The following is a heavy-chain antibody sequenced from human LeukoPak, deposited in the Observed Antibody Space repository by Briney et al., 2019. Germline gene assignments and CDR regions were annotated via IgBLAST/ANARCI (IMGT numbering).Heavy chain of an antibody. CDR3: ARHEPSRYCSSTSCPLLYYYYMDV. J-gene: IGHJ6*03. D-gene: IGHD2-2*01. CDR1: GGSISSYY. CDR2: IYYSGST. V-gene: IGHV4-39*01. Sequence: SETLSLTCTVSGGSISSYYWGWIRQPPGKGLEWIGSIYYSGSTYYNPSLKSRVTISVDTSKNQFSLKLSSVTAADTAVYYCARHEPSRYCSSTSCPLLYYYYMDVWGKGTTVTISS.